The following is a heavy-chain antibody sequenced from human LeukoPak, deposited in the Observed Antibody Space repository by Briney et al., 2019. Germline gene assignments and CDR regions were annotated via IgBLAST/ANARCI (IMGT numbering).Heavy chain of an antibody. V-gene: IGHV1-3*01. CDR2: INAGNGDT. CDR3: ARERSIAARHSAY. CDR1: GYIFTNYI. Sequence: ASVKVSCKASGYIFTNYIIHWVRQAPGQRLEWMGWINAGNGDTKYSQKFQVRVTMTEDTSTDTAYMELSSLRSEDTAVYYCARERSIAARHSAYWGQGTLVTVSS. J-gene: IGHJ4*02. D-gene: IGHD6-6*01.